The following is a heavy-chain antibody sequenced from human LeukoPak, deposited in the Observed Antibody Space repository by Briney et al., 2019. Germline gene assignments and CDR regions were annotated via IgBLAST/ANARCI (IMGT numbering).Heavy chain of an antibody. CDR3: VESSSSWYEFVY. CDR2: ISSNGGST. CDR1: GFTFSSYA. Sequence: GGSLRLSCSASGFTFSSYAMHWVRQAPGKGLKYVSAISSNGGSTYYADSVKGRFTISRDNSKNTLYLQMSSLRAEDTAVYYCVESSSSWYEFVYWGQGTLVTVSS. J-gene: IGHJ4*02. D-gene: IGHD6-13*01. V-gene: IGHV3-64D*06.